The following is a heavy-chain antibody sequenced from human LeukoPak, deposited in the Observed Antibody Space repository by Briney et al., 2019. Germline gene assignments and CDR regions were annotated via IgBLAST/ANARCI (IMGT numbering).Heavy chain of an antibody. V-gene: IGHV3-15*01. CDR1: GFTFSNAW. D-gene: IGHD4-17*01. Sequence: GGSLRLSCAASGFTFSNAWTSWVRQAPGKGLEWVGRIKSKTDGGTTDYAAPVKGRFTISRDDSKNTLYLQMNSLKTEDTAVYYCTTALAVTTLDYWGQGTLVTVSS. J-gene: IGHJ4*02. CDR3: TTALAVTTLDY. CDR2: IKSKTDGGTT.